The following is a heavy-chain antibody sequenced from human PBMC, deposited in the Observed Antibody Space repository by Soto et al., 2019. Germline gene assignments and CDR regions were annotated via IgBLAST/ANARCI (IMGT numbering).Heavy chain of an antibody. CDR3: ARRLGSLPTANLDL. CDR2: ITGSGRAT. D-gene: IGHD1-1*01. Sequence: GGSLRLSCVSSGFTFTNYAMTWVRQAPGKGLEWVSSITGSGRATYHADSVKGRFTISRDNAKNTLYLQINSLRAEDTAIYYCARRLGSLPTANLDLWGRGTLVTVSS. J-gene: IGHJ2*01. CDR1: GFTFTNYA. V-gene: IGHV3-23*01.